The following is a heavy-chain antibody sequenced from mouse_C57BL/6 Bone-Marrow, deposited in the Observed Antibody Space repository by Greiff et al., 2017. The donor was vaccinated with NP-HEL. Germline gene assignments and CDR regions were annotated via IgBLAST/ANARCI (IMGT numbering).Heavy chain of an antibody. J-gene: IGHJ2*01. CDR3: TRMTTVVPHY. Sequence: EVQLQESGTVLARPGASVKMSCKTSGYTFTSYWMHWVKQRPGQGLEWIGAIYTGNSDNSYNQKFKGKAKLTAVTSASTAYMELSSLTNEYSAVYYCTRMTTVVPHYWGQGTTLTVSS. CDR2: IYTGNSDN. V-gene: IGHV1-5*01. CDR1: GYTFTSYW. D-gene: IGHD1-1*01.